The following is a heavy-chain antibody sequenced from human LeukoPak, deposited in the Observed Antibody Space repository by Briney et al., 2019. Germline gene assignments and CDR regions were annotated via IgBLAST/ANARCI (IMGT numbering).Heavy chain of an antibody. D-gene: IGHD3-22*01. CDR1: GFDFNTFA. Sequence: GGSRRLSCTSSGFDFNTFAMNWVRQAPGKGPEWVSGISASGSRTYYGGAAKGRFTISRDDSKNMLFLDMNNLRAEDTARYFCARDRSPHYYDSSGYGAFNVWGQGTMVTVSS. CDR2: ISASGSRT. CDR3: ARDRSPHYYDSSGYGAFNV. J-gene: IGHJ3*01. V-gene: IGHV3-23*01.